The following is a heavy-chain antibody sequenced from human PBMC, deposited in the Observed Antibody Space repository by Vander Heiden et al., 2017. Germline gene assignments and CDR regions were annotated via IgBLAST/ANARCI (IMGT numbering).Heavy chain of an antibody. CDR2: IRSKAYGGTT. CDR1: GFTFGDYA. V-gene: IGHV3-49*05. D-gene: IGHD3-3*01. Sequence: EVQLVESGGGLVKPGRSLRLPCTASGFTFGDYAMSWFRKAPGKGLEWVGFIRSKAYGGTTEYAASVKGRFTISRDDSKSIAYLQMNSLKTEDTAVYYCTRGDFWSGYYSDYWGQGTLVTVSS. J-gene: IGHJ4*02. CDR3: TRGDFWSGYYSDY.